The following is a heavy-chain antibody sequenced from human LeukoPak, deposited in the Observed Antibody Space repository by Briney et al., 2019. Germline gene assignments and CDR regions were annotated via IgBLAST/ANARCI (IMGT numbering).Heavy chain of an antibody. CDR2: INTDTGNP. CDR1: GYTFTSYA. V-gene: IGHV7-4-1*02. CDR3: ARPYYYDSSGYYYYYGMDV. D-gene: IGHD3-22*01. Sequence: ASVKVSCKASGYTFTSYAMNWVRQAPGQGLEWMGWINTDTGNPTYAQGFTGRFVFSLDTSVSTAYLQISSLKAEDTAVYYCARPYYYDSSGYYYYYGMDVWGQGTTVTVSS. J-gene: IGHJ6*02.